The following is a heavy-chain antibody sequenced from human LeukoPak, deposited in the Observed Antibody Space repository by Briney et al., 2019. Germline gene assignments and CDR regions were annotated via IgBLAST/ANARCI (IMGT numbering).Heavy chain of an antibody. CDR1: GFTFSSYR. J-gene: IGHJ4*02. Sequence: PGGSLRLSCAASGFTFSSYRMNWVRQAQGKGLEWVSSISSSSSYIYYADSVKGRFTISRDNAKNSLYLQMNSLRAEDTAVYYCARDGEVEGQEYQLLYHDYWGQGTLVTVSS. CDR3: ARDGEVEGQEYQLLYHDY. CDR2: ISSSSSYI. V-gene: IGHV3-21*01. D-gene: IGHD2-2*02.